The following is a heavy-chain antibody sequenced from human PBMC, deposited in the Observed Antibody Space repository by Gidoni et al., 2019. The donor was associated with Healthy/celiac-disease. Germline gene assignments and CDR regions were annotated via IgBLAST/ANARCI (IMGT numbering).Heavy chain of an antibody. J-gene: IGHJ4*02. D-gene: IGHD3-16*02. CDR3: ARKGDYVWGSYRYSVYFGY. CDR2: ISSSSSYI. V-gene: IGHV3-21*01. Sequence: LAECGGGMVKPGGSVRSSGAASGSRVRSRRTTWVRQAPGKGLEWVSSISSSSSYIYYADSIQGRFTISRDNTKNSLSLQMNSLKAENTAVYYCARKGDYVWGSYRYSVYFGYWGQRTLVTVSS. CDR1: GSRVRSRR.